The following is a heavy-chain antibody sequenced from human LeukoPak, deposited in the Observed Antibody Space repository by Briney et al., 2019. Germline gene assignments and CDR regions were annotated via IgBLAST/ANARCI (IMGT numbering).Heavy chain of an antibody. CDR3: AELGITMIGGV. V-gene: IGHV3-23*01. CDR1: GFIFSNYG. D-gene: IGHD3-10*02. CDR2: ITGSGGST. Sequence: GGTLRLSCAGSGFIFSNYGMSWVRQAPGKGLEWVSGITGSGGSTYYADSVKGRFTISRDNAKNSLYLQMNSLRAEDTAVYYCAELGITMIGGVWGKGTTVTISS. J-gene: IGHJ6*04.